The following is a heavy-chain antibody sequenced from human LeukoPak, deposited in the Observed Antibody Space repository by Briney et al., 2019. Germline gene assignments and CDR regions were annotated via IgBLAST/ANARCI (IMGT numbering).Heavy chain of an antibody. D-gene: IGHD3-10*01. CDR3: ARGDMVRGLYYMDV. CDR1: GYTFIGYY. Sequence: ASVNVSCKASGYTFIGYYVHWVRQAPGQGLEWMGWVNPNSGGTDYAQKFQGRITMTRETSISTAYMELNSLRSDDTAVYYCARGDMVRGLYYMDVWGRGTTVTVSS. J-gene: IGHJ6*03. CDR2: VNPNSGGT. V-gene: IGHV1-2*02.